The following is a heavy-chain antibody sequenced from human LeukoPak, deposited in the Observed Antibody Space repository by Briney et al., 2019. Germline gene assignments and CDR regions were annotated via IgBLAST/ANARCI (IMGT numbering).Heavy chain of an antibody. CDR1: GGSISSYY. V-gene: IGHV4-59*01. J-gene: IGHJ6*03. D-gene: IGHD5-12*01. Sequence: SETLSLTCTVSGGSISSYYWSWIRQPPGKGLEWIGYIYYSGSTNYNPSLKSRVTISVDTSKNQFSLKLSSVTAADTAVYYCAREWVRVATPSDFYYYYYYMDVWGKGTTVTISS. CDR2: IYYSGST. CDR3: AREWVRVATPSDFYYYYYYMDV.